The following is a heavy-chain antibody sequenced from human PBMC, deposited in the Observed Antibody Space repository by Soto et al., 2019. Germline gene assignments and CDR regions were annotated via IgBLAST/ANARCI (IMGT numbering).Heavy chain of an antibody. CDR1: GFTFDDYA. D-gene: IGHD6-13*01. CDR2: ITWNSGTI. J-gene: IGHJ5*02. V-gene: IGHV3-9*01. CDR3: ARDRQQLSEGFDP. Sequence: GGSLRLSCAASGFTFDDYAMHWVRQTPGKGLEWVSGITWNSGTIGYADSVKGRFTISRDNSKNTLYLQMNSLRAEDTAVYYCARDRQQLSEGFDPWGQGTLVTVSS.